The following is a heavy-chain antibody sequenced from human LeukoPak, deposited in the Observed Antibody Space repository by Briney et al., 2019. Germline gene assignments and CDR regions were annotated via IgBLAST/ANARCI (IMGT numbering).Heavy chain of an antibody. Sequence: PGGSLRLSXAASGFTFSSYSMNWVRQAPGKGLEWVSSISSSSSYIYYADSVKGRFTIPRDNAKNSLYLQMNSLRAEDTAVYYCARDRCGGDCYLPDDAFDIWGQGTMVTVSS. CDR2: ISSSSSYI. CDR1: GFTFSSYS. CDR3: ARDRCGGDCYLPDDAFDI. D-gene: IGHD2-21*01. V-gene: IGHV3-21*01. J-gene: IGHJ3*02.